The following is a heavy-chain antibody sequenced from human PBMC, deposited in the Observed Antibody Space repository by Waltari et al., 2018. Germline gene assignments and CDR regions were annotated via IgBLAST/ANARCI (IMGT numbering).Heavy chain of an antibody. D-gene: IGHD3-10*01. CDR1: GGTFSSYA. V-gene: IGHV1-69*01. Sequence: QVQLVQSGAEVKKPGSSVQVSCKASGGTFSSYAISWVRQAPGQGLGWMGGSSPIFGTANYAKKFKGRVTITADEATSTAYMELSSLRSEDTAVYYCARDTGREDVWGQGTTVTVSS. CDR3: ARDTGREDV. CDR2: SSPIFGTA. J-gene: IGHJ6*02.